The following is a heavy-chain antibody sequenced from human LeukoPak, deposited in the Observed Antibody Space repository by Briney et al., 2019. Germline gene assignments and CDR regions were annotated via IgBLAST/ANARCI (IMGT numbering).Heavy chain of an antibody. D-gene: IGHD1-1*01. CDR2: IYSGGST. J-gene: IGHJ4*02. V-gene: IGHV3-53*01. CDR3: ASATTTSTGWVTY. Sequence: GGSLRLSCAASGFTVSSNYMSWVRQAPGKGLEWVSVIYSGGSTYYADSVKGRFTISRDNSKNTLSLQMNGLRAEDSAKYHCASATTTSTGWVTYWGQGTLVTVSS. CDR1: GFTVSSNY.